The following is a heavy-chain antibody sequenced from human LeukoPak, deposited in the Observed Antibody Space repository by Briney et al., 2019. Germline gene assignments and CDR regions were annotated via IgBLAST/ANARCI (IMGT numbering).Heavy chain of an antibody. CDR1: GGSMRSRY. Sequence: SETLSLTCTVSGGSMRSRYGTWIRQPPGKGLEWIGCIFYSGSTDYNPSLRSRVTISVDTSKNQFSLKLSSVTAADTAMYYCAKWGDGFEIWGQGTMVTVSS. D-gene: IGHD2-8*01. V-gene: IGHV4-59*11. CDR3: AKWGDGFEI. J-gene: IGHJ3*02. CDR2: IFYSGST.